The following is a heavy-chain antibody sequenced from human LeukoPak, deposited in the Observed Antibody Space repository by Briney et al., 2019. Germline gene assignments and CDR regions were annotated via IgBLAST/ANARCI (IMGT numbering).Heavy chain of an antibody. CDR3: ASGVVIAPHTFDY. CDR2: IYYSGST. J-gene: IGHJ4*02. CDR1: GDSISGFY. D-gene: IGHD2-21*01. Sequence: AETLSLTCTVSGDSISGFYWTWVRQPPGKGLEWVGYIYYSGSTNYNPSLKRRVTISVDTSKNQYSLELSSVTAADTAVYYCASGVVIAPHTFDYWGQGTLVTLSS. V-gene: IGHV4-59*01.